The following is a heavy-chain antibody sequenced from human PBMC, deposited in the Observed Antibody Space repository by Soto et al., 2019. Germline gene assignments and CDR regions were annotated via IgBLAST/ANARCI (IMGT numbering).Heavy chain of an antibody. CDR1: GFPFSYDW. Sequence: GGSLRLSCVAYGFPFSYDWMHWVRQAPGKGLVWVSRIQSDGSSPDYVDSVKGRFTISRDNAKNTLYLQMNNLRAEDTAVYYCARGGDPDYWGQGTLVTGSS. CDR2: IQSDGSSP. CDR3: ARGGDPDY. J-gene: IGHJ4*02. D-gene: IGHD2-21*02. V-gene: IGHV3-74*01.